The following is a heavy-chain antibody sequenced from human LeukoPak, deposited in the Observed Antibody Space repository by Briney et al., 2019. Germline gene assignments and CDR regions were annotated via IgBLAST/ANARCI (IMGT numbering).Heavy chain of an antibody. CDR2: IGGSST. J-gene: IGHJ4*02. Sequence: PGGSLRLPCAASGFPFTIYAMSWVRQAPGKGLEWVSSIGGSSTYYADFVKGRFTISRDTSKNTMDLQMNSLRAEDTAIYYCAKYRGFGDSYDSWGQGTLVTVSS. D-gene: IGHD3-10*01. CDR1: GFPFTIYA. V-gene: IGHV3-23*01. CDR3: AKYRGFGDSYDS.